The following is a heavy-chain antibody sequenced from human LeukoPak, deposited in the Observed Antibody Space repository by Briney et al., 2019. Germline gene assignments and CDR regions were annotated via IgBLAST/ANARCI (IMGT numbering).Heavy chain of an antibody. Sequence: GGSLRLSCAASGFTFSSYEMNWVRQAPGKGLEWVSYISSSGSTIYYADSVKGRFTISRDNAKNSLYLQMNSLRAEDTAVYYCAREEYSRGYSPFCDYWGQGTLVTVSS. D-gene: IGHD3-22*01. CDR2: ISSSGSTI. J-gene: IGHJ4*02. CDR3: AREEYSRGYSPFCDY. V-gene: IGHV3-48*03. CDR1: GFTFSSYE.